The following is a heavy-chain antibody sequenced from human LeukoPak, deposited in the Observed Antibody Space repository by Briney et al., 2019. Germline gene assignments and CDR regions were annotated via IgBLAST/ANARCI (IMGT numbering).Heavy chain of an antibody. Sequence: AGPLRLSCTASGFTFSSTGMHWVRQAPGKGLEWVSYIRYDGNNKYYGDSVKGRLTVSRDNPKNTLYLQMNSLRVEDTAVYYCARTYNPDYWGQGTLVTVSS. D-gene: IGHD1-14*01. CDR1: GFTFSSTG. CDR2: IRYDGNNK. CDR3: ARTYNPDY. J-gene: IGHJ4*02. V-gene: IGHV3-30*02.